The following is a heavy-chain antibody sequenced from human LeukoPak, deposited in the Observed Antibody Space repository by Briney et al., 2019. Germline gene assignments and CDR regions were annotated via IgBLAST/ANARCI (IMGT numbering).Heavy chain of an antibody. CDR3: ARDGVSTKHFGY. V-gene: IGHV3-74*01. CDR1: GFTLSSYW. Sequence: GGSLRLSCAASGFTLSSYWMHWVRQAPGKGLVWVSHIKSDGSATSYADSVKGRFTISRDITKNTLYLQMSSLRAEDTAVYFFARDGVSTKHFGYWGQGTLVTVSS. J-gene: IGHJ4*02. D-gene: IGHD5/OR15-5a*01. CDR2: IKSDGSAT.